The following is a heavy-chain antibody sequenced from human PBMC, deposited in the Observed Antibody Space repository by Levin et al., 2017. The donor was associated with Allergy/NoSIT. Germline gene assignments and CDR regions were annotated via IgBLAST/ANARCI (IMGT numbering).Heavy chain of an antibody. Sequence: LSLTCAASGFTFSSYGMHWVRQAPGKGLEWVAVISYDGSNKYYVDSVKGRFTISRDNSKNTLYLQMNSLRTEDTAVYYCAKSAPLGYCSTTSCYSVYWGQGTLVTVSS. D-gene: IGHD2-2*01. CDR3: AKSAPLGYCSTTSCYSVY. CDR2: ISYDGSNK. J-gene: IGHJ4*02. CDR1: GFTFSSYG. V-gene: IGHV3-30*18.